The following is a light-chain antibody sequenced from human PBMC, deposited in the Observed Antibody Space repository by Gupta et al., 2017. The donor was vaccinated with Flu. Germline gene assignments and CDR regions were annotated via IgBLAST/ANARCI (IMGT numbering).Light chain of an antibody. Sequence: DIVMTQSPLSLPVTPGEPAPISCRSSQSLLAGNGNNYLDWYLQKPGQSPQLLIYLGSYRASGVPDRFSGSESGTDFTLKISRVEAEDVGIYYCMQALQTPYTFGQGTNLETK. V-gene: IGKV2-28*01. J-gene: IGKJ2*01. CDR2: LGS. CDR1: QSLLAGNGNNY. CDR3: MQALQTPYT.